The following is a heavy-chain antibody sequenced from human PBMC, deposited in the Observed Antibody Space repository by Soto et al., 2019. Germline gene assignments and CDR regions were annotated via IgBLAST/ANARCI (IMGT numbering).Heavy chain of an antibody. CDR1: GFTFSSYD. D-gene: IGHD3-3*01. J-gene: IGHJ4*02. CDR2: IGTAGDT. CDR3: ARGRRRIDFWSGYDLDFDY. V-gene: IGHV3-13*01. Sequence: EVRLVESGGGLVQPGGSLRLSCAASGFTFSSYDMHWVRQATGKGLEWVSAIGTAGDTYYPGSVKGRFTISRENAKNSLYLQMNSLRAEDTAVYYCARGRRRIDFWSGYDLDFDYWGQGTLVTVSS.